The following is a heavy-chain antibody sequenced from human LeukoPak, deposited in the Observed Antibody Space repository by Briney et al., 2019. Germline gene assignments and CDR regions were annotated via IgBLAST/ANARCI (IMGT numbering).Heavy chain of an antibody. D-gene: IGHD6-19*01. CDR1: GFTFSSYS. V-gene: IGHV3-21*01. CDR3: ASRIAVAGPALNYFDY. CDR2: ISGSSSYI. Sequence: GGSLRLSCAASGFTFSSYSMNWVRQAPGKGLEWVSSISGSSSYIYYADSVKGRFTISRDNAKNSLYLQMNSLRAEDTAVYYCASRIAVAGPALNYFDYWGQGTLVTVSS. J-gene: IGHJ4*02.